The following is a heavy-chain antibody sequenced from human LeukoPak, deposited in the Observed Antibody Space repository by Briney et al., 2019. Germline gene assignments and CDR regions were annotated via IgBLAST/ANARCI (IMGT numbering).Heavy chain of an antibody. CDR1: GFTVSTNY. V-gene: IGHV3-30*18. CDR3: AKTEPGYSSGCPDY. Sequence: GGSLRLSCAASGFTVSTNYMAWVRQDPGKGLEWVAVISYDGTDKHYADSVKGRLTVSRDNSKNTLYLQMNSLRAEDTAVYYCAKTEPGYSSGCPDYWGQGTLVTVSS. D-gene: IGHD6-19*01. J-gene: IGHJ4*02. CDR2: ISYDGTDK.